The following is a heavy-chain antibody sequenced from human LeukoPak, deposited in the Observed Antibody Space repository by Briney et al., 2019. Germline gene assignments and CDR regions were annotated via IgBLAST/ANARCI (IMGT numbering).Heavy chain of an antibody. CDR3: TIHNSDQNMDV. J-gene: IGHJ6*04. V-gene: IGHV3-30-3*01. Sequence: GRSLRLSCAASGFTFNTYSMHWVRQAPGKGLEWVAVLSFDGDEKHYADSVKGRFTTSRDNAKQTLYLHTNSLRVEDTAVYYCTIHNSDQNMDVWGKGTTVTVSS. D-gene: IGHD2/OR15-2a*01. CDR1: GFTFNTYS. CDR2: LSFDGDEK.